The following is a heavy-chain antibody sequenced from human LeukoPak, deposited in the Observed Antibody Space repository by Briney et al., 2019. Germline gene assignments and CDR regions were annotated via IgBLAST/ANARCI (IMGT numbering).Heavy chain of an antibody. CDR3: AKDLYYYDSSGYLDY. V-gene: IGHV3-7*03. J-gene: IGHJ4*02. D-gene: IGHD3-22*01. Sequence: PGGSLRLSCTASGFTFSNFWMGWVRQAPGKGLEWVANIKQDETEKFYLGSVKGRFTISRDNAKNSLYLQMNSLRAEDTAVYYCAKDLYYYDSSGYLDYWGQGTLVTVSS. CDR2: IKQDETEK. CDR1: GFTFSNFW.